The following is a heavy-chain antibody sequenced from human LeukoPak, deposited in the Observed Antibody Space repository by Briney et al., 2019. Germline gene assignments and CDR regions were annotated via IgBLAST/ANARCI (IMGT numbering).Heavy chain of an antibody. V-gene: IGHV1-24*01. Sequence: ASVKVSCKVSGYTLTGLSMHWVRQAPGKGLEWMGVFDPEDGETIYAQKFQGRVTMTEDTSTDTAYMELSSLRYEDTAVYYCATSVQRITMIVVYFDYWGRGTPVTV. CDR2: FDPEDGET. D-gene: IGHD3-22*01. J-gene: IGHJ4*02. CDR3: ATSVQRITMIVVYFDY. CDR1: GYTLTGLS.